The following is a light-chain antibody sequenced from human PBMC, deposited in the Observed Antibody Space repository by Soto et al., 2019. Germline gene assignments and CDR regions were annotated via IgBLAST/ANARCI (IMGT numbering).Light chain of an antibody. J-gene: IGKJ1*01. V-gene: IGKV3-20*01. CDR2: GAS. Sequence: EILLTQSPGTLSLSPGERATLSCRASQSVSRNYLAWYQHRPGQAPRLLIYGASSRATGIPDRFSGSGSGTDFTLTISRLEPEEFAVYYCQQYGSAPRTFGQGTKVETK. CDR1: QSVSRNY. CDR3: QQYGSAPRT.